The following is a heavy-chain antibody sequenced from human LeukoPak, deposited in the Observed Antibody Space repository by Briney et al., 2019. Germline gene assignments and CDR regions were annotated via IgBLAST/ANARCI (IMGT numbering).Heavy chain of an antibody. CDR3: AKDRSITMIVVGWFDP. CDR1: GFTFSSYA. D-gene: IGHD3-22*01. CDR2: ISGSGGST. V-gene: IGHV3-23*01. J-gene: IGHJ5*02. Sequence: GGSLRLSCAASGFTFSSYAMSWVRRAPGKGLEWVSAISGSGGSTYYADSVKGRFTISRDNSKNTLYLQMNSLRAEDTAVYYCAKDRSITMIVVGWFDPWGQGTLVTVSS.